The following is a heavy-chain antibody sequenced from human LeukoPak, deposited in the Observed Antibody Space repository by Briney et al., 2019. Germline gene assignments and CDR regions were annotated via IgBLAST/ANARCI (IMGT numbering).Heavy chain of an antibody. CDR1: GYTFTSYA. V-gene: IGHV7-4-1*02. CDR3: ASASTITMVRGVSLNWFDP. CDR2: INTNTGNP. D-gene: IGHD3-10*01. J-gene: IGHJ5*02. Sequence: ASVKVSCKASGYTFTSYAMNWVRQAPGQGLEWMGWINTNTGNPTYAQGFTGRFVFSLDTSVSTAYLQISSLKAEDTAVYYCASASTITMVRGVSLNWFDPWGQGTLVTVSS.